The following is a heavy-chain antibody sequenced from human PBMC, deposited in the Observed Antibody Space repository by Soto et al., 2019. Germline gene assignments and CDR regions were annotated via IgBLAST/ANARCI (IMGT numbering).Heavy chain of an antibody. CDR3: ARDLSGPLDY. CDR1: GFTFSNYG. V-gene: IGHV3-33*01. CDR2: IWYDGRYE. Sequence: SLSLSCAASGFTFSNYGFHWVRQAPGKGLEWVALIWYDGRYEYYADSVKGRFTISRDTSKNILYLQMNSLRAEDTAVYYCARDLSGPLDYWGQGTLVTVSS. J-gene: IGHJ4*02. D-gene: IGHD3-16*02.